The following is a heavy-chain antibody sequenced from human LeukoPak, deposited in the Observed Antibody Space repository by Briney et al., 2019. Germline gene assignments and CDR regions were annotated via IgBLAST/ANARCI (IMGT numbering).Heavy chain of an antibody. CDR1: GGTFSSYA. Sequence: SVKVSCKASGGTFSSYAISRVRQAPGQGLEWMGRIIPIFGIANYAQKFQGRVTITADKSTSTAYMELSSLRSEDTAVYYCARQDSSGYYYDYWGQGTLVTVSS. V-gene: IGHV1-69*04. CDR3: ARQDSSGYYYDY. CDR2: IIPIFGIA. J-gene: IGHJ4*02. D-gene: IGHD3-22*01.